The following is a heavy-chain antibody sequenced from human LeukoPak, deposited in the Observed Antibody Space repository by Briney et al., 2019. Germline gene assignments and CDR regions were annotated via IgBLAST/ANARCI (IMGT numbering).Heavy chain of an antibody. CDR3: AREVVRYSYGYDY. CDR2: IFSDGSST. CDR1: GFTFSTYW. D-gene: IGHD5-18*01. V-gene: IGHV3-74*01. J-gene: IGHJ4*02. Sequence: GGSLRLSCAASGFTFSTYWMHWVRHAPGKGLVWVALIFSDGSSTIYADSVKGRFTISRDNAKNTLYLQMNSLRAEDTAVYYCAREVVRYSYGYDYWGQGTLVTVSS.